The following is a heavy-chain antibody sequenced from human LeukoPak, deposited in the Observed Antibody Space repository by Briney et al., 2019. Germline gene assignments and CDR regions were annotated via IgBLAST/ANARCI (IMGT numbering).Heavy chain of an antibody. Sequence: SETLSLTCAVSGGSISSSNWWSWVRQPPGKGLEWIGEIYHSGSTNYNPSLKSRVTISVDKSKNQFSLKLSSVTAADTAVYYCARARVGGSGSFRTSYYYYMDVWGKGTTVTVSS. D-gene: IGHD1-26*01. V-gene: IGHV4-4*02. CDR1: GGSISSSNW. J-gene: IGHJ6*03. CDR2: IYHSGST. CDR3: ARARVGGSGSFRTSYYYYMDV.